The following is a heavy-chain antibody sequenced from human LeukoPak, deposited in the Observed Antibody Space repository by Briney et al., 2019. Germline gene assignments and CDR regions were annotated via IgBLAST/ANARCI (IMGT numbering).Heavy chain of an antibody. J-gene: IGHJ4*02. D-gene: IGHD2-15*01. CDR1: AFTFSSSS. CDR2: ISSSGGTI. Sequence: GGSLRLSCAASAFTFSSSSXNWXXQAPGKGLEWVSSISSSGGTIYYADSVKGRFTISRDNAKNSLYLQMNSLRAEDTAVYYCXRDHIHGRGYFDYWGQGTLVTVSS. CDR3: XRDHIHGRGYFDY. V-gene: IGHV3-48*03.